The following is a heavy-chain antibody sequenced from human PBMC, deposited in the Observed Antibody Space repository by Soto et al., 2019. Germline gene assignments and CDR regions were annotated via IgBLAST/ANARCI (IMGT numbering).Heavy chain of an antibody. CDR1: GGSISSGGYY. D-gene: IGHD3-10*01. CDR2: IYYSGST. J-gene: IGHJ4*02. Sequence: SDTLSLTCTVSGGSISSGGYYWSWIRQHPGKGLEWIGYIYYSGSTYYNPSLKSRVTISVDTSKNQFSLKLSSVTAADTAVYYCARGSRITMVRGPLDYWGQGTLVTVSS. CDR3: ARGSRITMVRGPLDY. V-gene: IGHV4-31*03.